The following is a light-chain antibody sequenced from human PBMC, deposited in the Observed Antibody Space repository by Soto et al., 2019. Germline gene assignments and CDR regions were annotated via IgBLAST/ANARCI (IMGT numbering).Light chain of an antibody. J-gene: IGKJ1*01. Sequence: EIVMTQSPATLSVSPGERATLSCMARQRVSSDLAWYQQNPGRARRLLIYGASTRVTGVPARFSRSGSGTEFALTITSLQSEDFAGYCCQQYNNWPPWAFGQGTKVEIK. CDR2: GAS. CDR1: QRVSSD. CDR3: QQYNNWPPWA. V-gene: IGKV3-15*01.